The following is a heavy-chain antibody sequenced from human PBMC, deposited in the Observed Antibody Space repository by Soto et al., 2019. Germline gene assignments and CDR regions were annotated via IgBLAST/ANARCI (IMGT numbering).Heavy chain of an antibody. CDR3: ARDPTQYSSGTDVLDY. V-gene: IGHV3-33*01. Sequence: QVQLVESGGGVVQPGRSLRLSCAASGFTFSSYGMHWVRQAPGKGLEWGAVIWYDGSNKYYADSVKGRFTISRDNSKNTLYLQMNSLRAEDTAVYYCARDPTQYSSGTDVLDYWGQGTLVTVSS. CDR1: GFTFSSYG. D-gene: IGHD6-19*01. CDR2: IWYDGSNK. J-gene: IGHJ4*02.